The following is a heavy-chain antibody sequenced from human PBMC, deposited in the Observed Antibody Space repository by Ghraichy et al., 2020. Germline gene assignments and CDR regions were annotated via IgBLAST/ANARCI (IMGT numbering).Heavy chain of an antibody. CDR3: ARGQVVPAAMSLFYFDY. V-gene: IGHV4-31*03. D-gene: IGHD2-2*01. J-gene: IGHJ4*02. Sequence: SETLSLTCTVSGGSISSGGYYWSWIRQHPGKGLEWIGYIYYSESTYYNPSLKSRVTISVDTSKNQFSLKLSSVTAADTAVYYCARGQVVPAAMSLFYFDYWGQGTLVTVSS. CDR2: IYYSEST. CDR1: GGSISSGGYY.